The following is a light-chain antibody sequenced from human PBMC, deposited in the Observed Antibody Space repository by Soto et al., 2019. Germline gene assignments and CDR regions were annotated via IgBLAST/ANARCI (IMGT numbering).Light chain of an antibody. Sequence: EIVLTQSPGTLSLSPGERATLSCRASQSVSSSYLAWYQQKPGQAPRLLIYGASSRATGIPDRVSGSGSGTDFTLTISRLEPEDFAVYFGQHRSNWPPHTFGQGTKLQIK. CDR2: GAS. V-gene: IGKV3D-20*02. CDR3: QHRSNWPPHT. J-gene: IGKJ2*01. CDR1: QSVSSSY.